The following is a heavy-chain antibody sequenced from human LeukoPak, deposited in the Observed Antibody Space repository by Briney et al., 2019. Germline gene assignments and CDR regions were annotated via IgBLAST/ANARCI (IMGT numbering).Heavy chain of an antibody. CDR2: IYSGGST. CDR3: VIRYSGN. J-gene: IGHJ4*02. CDR1: GFTVSSNY. V-gene: IGHV3-53*01. Sequence: GGSLRLSCAASGFTVSSNYMSWVRQAPGKGLEWVSVIYSGGSTYYADFVKGRFTISRDNSKNTLYLQMNSLRAEDTAVYYCVIRYSGNWGQGTLVTVSS. D-gene: IGHD1-26*01.